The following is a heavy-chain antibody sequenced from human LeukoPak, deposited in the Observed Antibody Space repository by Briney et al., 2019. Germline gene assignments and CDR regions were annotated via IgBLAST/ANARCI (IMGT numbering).Heavy chain of an antibody. J-gene: IGHJ4*02. D-gene: IGHD5-24*01. V-gene: IGHV3-23*01. Sequence: GGSLRLSCAASGFTFTTYAMSWVRQAPGKGLEWVSTLSTSGGTTYYADSVKGRFTISRDNAKNSLYLQMNSLRAEDTAVYYCARGDGYNSYYFDYWGQGTLVTVSS. CDR1: GFTFTTYA. CDR2: LSTSGGTT. CDR3: ARGDGYNSYYFDY.